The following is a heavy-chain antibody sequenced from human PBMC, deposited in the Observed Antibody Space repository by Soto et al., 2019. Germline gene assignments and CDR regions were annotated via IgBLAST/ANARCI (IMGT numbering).Heavy chain of an antibody. Sequence: PGGSLRLSCAASGFTFSSYAMSWVRQAPGKGLEWVSAISGSGGSTYYADSVKGRFTISRDNSKNTLYLQMNSLRAEDTAVYYCAKILRLWFGELWAFDYWGQGTLVTVSS. J-gene: IGHJ4*02. V-gene: IGHV3-23*01. CDR1: GFTFSSYA. CDR3: AKILRLWFGELWAFDY. D-gene: IGHD3-10*01. CDR2: ISGSGGST.